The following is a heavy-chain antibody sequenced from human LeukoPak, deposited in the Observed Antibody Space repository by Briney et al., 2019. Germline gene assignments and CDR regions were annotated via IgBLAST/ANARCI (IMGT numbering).Heavy chain of an antibody. CDR2: IYITGNT. CDR1: GASISSDY. D-gene: IGHD1-14*01. CDR3: ARHPFFNPFDY. J-gene: IGHJ4*02. V-gene: IGHV4-59*08. Sequence: SETLSLTCTVSGASISSDYWSWIRQPPGKELEWIGYIYITGNTNYSPSLKSRVTMSLDTSKNQFSLKLSSVTATDTAVYYCARHPFFNPFDYWGLGTLVTVSS.